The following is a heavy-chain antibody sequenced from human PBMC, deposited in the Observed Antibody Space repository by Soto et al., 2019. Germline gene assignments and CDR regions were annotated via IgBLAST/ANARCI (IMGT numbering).Heavy chain of an antibody. J-gene: IGHJ6*02. D-gene: IGHD2-2*01. CDR3: GRYCSSTSCSYGMDV. Sequence: AGGSLRLSCAASGSTFSRYWMHWVRQAPGKGLVWVSSINSDGSSTSYADSVKGRFTISRDNAKNTLYLQMNSLRAEDTAVYYCGRYCSSTSCSYGMDVWGQGTTVTV. CDR2: INSDGSST. V-gene: IGHV3-74*01. CDR1: GSTFSRYW.